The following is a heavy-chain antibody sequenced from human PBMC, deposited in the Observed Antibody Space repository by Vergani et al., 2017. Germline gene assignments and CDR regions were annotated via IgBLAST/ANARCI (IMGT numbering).Heavy chain of an antibody. CDR2: IIPIFGTA. D-gene: IGHD4-11*01. Sequence: QVQLVQSGAEVKKPGSSVKVSCKASGGTFSSYAISWVRQAPGQGLEWMGGIIPIFGTANYAQKFQGRVTITADESTSTAYMELSSLRSEDTAVYYCARDFGGYSNYLHYYNMDVWGKGTTVTVSS. J-gene: IGHJ6*03. CDR3: ARDFGGYSNYLHYYNMDV. CDR1: GGTFSSYA. V-gene: IGHV1-69*01.